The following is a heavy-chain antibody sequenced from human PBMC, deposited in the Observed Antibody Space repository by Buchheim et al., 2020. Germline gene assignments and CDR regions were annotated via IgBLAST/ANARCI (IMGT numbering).Heavy chain of an antibody. D-gene: IGHD2-2*01. J-gene: IGHJ5*01. Sequence: QVQLQESGPGLVKPSGTLSLTCAVSGGSITSSHWWTWVRQPPGKGLEWIGEIYHTGSTNYRPSLASRVTLLVDRSKNQFSPTLRSVTAADTGFYYCARDPSSSATFDSWGQGTL. CDR2: IYHTGST. CDR1: GGSITSSHW. CDR3: ARDPSSSATFDS. V-gene: IGHV4-4*02.